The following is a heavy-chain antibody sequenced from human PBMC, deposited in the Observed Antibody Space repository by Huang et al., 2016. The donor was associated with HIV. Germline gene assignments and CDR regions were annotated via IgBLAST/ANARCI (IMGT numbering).Heavy chain of an antibody. J-gene: IGHJ4*02. CDR1: GFSFSESG. CDR2: ISYDVRNK. CDR3: AKDRRAYYYGSGIEY. Sequence: QVQLVESGGGVVEPGRSLRVSCAASGFSFSESGMHWVRQAPGKGLERGAVISYDVRNKFYADAVKGRFTISRDNSKNTVYLQMNSLRAGDTAVYYCAKDRRAYYYGSGIEYWGQGARVTVSS. D-gene: IGHD3-10*01. V-gene: IGHV3-30*18.